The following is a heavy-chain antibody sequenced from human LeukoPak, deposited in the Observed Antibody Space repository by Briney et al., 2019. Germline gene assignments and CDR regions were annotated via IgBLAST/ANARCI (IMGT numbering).Heavy chain of an antibody. CDR3: ASGGDYVGSK. CDR2: INPIHGIA. D-gene: IGHD4-17*01. J-gene: IGHJ4*02. Sequence: SVTVSCKASVGTFSSYAISWVRQAPGQGLERMGRINPIHGIANYAQQFQERVTITAEHSTNTDFIELSSLRSEDTAVYYCASGGDYVGSKWGQGTLVTVSS. V-gene: IGHV1-69*04. CDR1: VGTFSSYA.